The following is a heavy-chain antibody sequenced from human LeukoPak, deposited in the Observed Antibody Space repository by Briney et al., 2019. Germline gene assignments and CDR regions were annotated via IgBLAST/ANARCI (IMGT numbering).Heavy chain of an antibody. D-gene: IGHD3-22*01. Sequence: ASVKVSCKASGGTFSSYAISWVRQAPGQGLEWMGWISAYNGNTNYAQKLQGRVTMTTDTSTSTAYMELRSLRSDDTAVYYCARDAHKYYYDSSGYGYWGQGTLVTVSS. CDR1: GGTFSSYA. CDR3: ARDAHKYYYDSSGYGY. CDR2: ISAYNGNT. J-gene: IGHJ4*02. V-gene: IGHV1-18*01.